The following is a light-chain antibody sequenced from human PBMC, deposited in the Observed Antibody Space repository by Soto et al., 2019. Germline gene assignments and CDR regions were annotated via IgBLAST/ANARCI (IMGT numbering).Light chain of an antibody. J-gene: IGKJ1*01. CDR3: QQRSNWPRGT. CDR2: DAS. CDR1: QSVSSY. Sequence: EIVLIQSPATLSLSPGERATLSCRASQSVSSYLAWYRQKPGQAPRLLIYDASNRATGIPARFSGSGSGTDFTLTISSLEPEDFAVYYCQQRSNWPRGTFGQGTKVDIK. V-gene: IGKV3-11*01.